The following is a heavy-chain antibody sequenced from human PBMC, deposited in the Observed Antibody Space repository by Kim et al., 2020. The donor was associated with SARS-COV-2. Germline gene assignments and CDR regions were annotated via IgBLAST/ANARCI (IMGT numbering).Heavy chain of an antibody. J-gene: IGHJ4*02. V-gene: IGHV4-30-2*05. Sequence: TYYNPSLKSRVTISVDTSKNQFSLKLSSVTAADTAVYYCARGALAYYFDYWGQGTLVTVSS. CDR2: T. CDR3: ARGALAYYFDY.